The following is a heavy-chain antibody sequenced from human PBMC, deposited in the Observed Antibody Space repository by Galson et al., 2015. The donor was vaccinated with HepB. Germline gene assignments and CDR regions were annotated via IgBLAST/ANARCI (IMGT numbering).Heavy chain of an antibody. Sequence: SVKVSCKASGYTFTDYYLHWIRQAPGHGLEWLGWINTKSGDTYYAQKFQGSVSMTRETSINTAYMELNRLTSADTAIYFCARSPSPSSDQFFDTWGQGTLVTVSS. D-gene: IGHD3-10*01. J-gene: IGHJ4*02. CDR3: ARSPSPSSDQFFDT. CDR2: INTKSGDT. V-gene: IGHV1-2*02. CDR1: GYTFTDYY.